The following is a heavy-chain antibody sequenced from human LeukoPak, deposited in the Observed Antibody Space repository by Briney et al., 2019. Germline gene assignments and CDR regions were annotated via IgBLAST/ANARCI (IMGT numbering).Heavy chain of an antibody. CDR1: GFTFSSYW. Sequence: GGSLRLSCAASGFTFSSYWMHWVRQAPGKGLVWVSRIDSDGSDTIYADSVKGRFTISRGNAKNTLYLQMNSLRAEDTAVYYCTRGYVGIDYWGQGTLVTVSS. D-gene: IGHD5-12*01. CDR2: IDSDGSDT. CDR3: TRGYVGIDY. V-gene: IGHV3-74*01. J-gene: IGHJ4*02.